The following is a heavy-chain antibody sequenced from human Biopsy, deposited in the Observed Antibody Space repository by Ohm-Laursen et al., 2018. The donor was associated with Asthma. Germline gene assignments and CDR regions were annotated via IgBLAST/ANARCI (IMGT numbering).Heavy chain of an antibody. CDR3: ASDFPKNYVRYNFQF. CDR1: GYSLTDLS. J-gene: IGHJ4*02. CDR2: HDHDEGGT. Sequence: ASVKVSCKISGYSLTDLSMHWVRQAPGQGLEWMGGHDHDEGGTVNARRFQGRVTMTEDTSTDTAYMDLSSLSSVDTAVYYCASDFPKNYVRYNFQFWGQGTLVTVSS. V-gene: IGHV1-24*01. D-gene: IGHD1-7*01.